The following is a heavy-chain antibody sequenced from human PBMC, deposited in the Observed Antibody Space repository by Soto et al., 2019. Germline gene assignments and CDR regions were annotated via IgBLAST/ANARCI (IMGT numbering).Heavy chain of an antibody. CDR1: GFTFSSYS. CDR3: ARDAAVAGNYGMDV. CDR2: ISSSSSYI. D-gene: IGHD6-19*01. J-gene: IGHJ6*02. V-gene: IGHV3-21*01. Sequence: VQLVESGGGLAQPGGSLRLSCAASGFTFSSYSMNWVRQAPGKGLEWVSSISSSSSYIYYADSVKGRFTISRDNAKNSLYLQMNSLRAEDTAVYYCARDAAVAGNYGMDVWGQGITVTVSS.